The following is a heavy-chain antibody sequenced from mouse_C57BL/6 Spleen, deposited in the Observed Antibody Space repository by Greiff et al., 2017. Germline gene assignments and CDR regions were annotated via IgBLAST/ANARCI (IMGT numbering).Heavy chain of an antibody. CDR2: ISGGGGNT. CDR3: ARHGSSLFDY. CDR1: GFTFSSYT. D-gene: IGHD1-1*01. V-gene: IGHV5-9*01. Sequence: DVKLVESGGGLVKPGGSLKLSCAASGFTFSSYTMSWVRQTPEKRLEWVATISGGGGNTYYPDNVKGRFTISRDNAKNTLYLQMSSLRSEDTALYYCARHGSSLFDYWGQGTTLTVSS. J-gene: IGHJ2*01.